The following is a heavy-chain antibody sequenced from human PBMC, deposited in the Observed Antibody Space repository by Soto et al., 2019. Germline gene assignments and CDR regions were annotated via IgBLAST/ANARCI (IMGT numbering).Heavy chain of an antibody. CDR2: ISYDGSNK. J-gene: IGHJ4*02. CDR3: AKDPGTCGGDCYYYFDY. V-gene: IGHV3-30*18. Sequence: GGSLRLSCAASGFTFSSYGMHWVRQAPGKGLEWVAVISYDGSNKYYADSVKGRFTISRDNSKNTLYLQMNSLRAEDTVFFYCAKDPGTCGGDCYYYFDYWGQGTLVTVSS. D-gene: IGHD2-21*02. CDR1: GFTFSSYG.